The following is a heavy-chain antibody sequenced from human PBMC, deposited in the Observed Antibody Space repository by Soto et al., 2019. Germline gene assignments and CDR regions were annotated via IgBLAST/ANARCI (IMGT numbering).Heavy chain of an antibody. CDR1: GYTFTAYD. CDR3: ARAGAAPYYYYGLDV. D-gene: IGHD3-10*01. V-gene: IGHV1-18*01. CDR2: IRAYNGDT. Sequence: QMMQSGAEVKKPGASVKVSCKTSGYTFTAYDIYWVRQAPGQGLEWMGWIRAYNGDTNYAQKFQTRVTMTTDKSTDPAYMDLRSLTSDDTAIYYCARAGAAPYYYYGLDVWGQGTTVTVSS. J-gene: IGHJ6*02.